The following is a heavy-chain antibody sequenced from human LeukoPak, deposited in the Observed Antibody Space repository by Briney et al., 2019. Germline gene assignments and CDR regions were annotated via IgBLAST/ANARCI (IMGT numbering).Heavy chain of an antibody. CDR2: IRSKANSYAT. V-gene: IGHV3-73*01. CDR1: GFTFSGSA. J-gene: IGHJ3*02. CDR3: TSLVAAAPGAFDI. D-gene: IGHD6-13*01. Sequence: GGPLRLSCAASGFTFSGSAMHWVRQASGKGLEWVGRIRSKANSYATAYAASVKGRFTISRDDSKNTAYLQMNSLKTEDTAVYYCTSLVAAAPGAFDIWGQGTMVTVSS.